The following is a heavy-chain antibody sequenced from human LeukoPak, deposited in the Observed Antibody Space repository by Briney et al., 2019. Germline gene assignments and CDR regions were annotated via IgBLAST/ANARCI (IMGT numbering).Heavy chain of an antibody. Sequence: GGSLRLSCAASGFTFSSYWMSWVRQAPGKWLEWVANIKKDGSEKYYLDSVRGRFTISRDNAKNSLYLQMNSLRVEDTAIYYCARDYVWGSSESDYWGQGTLVTVSS. D-gene: IGHD7-27*01. V-gene: IGHV3-7*01. CDR1: GFTFSSYW. J-gene: IGHJ4*02. CDR2: IKKDGSEK. CDR3: ARDYVWGSSESDY.